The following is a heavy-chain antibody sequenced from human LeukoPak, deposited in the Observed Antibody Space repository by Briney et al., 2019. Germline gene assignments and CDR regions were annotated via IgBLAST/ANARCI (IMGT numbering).Heavy chain of an antibody. D-gene: IGHD2-15*01. CDR1: GFTFSSYG. Sequence: PGGSLRLSCAASGFTFSSYGMHWVRQAPGKGLEWVAFIRYDGSNKYYADSVKGRFTISRDNSKNTLYLQMNSLRAEDTAVYYCAKDPCGSCYEANWFGPWGQGTLVTVSS. V-gene: IGHV3-30*02. CDR3: AKDPCGSCYEANWFGP. CDR2: IRYDGSNK. J-gene: IGHJ5*02.